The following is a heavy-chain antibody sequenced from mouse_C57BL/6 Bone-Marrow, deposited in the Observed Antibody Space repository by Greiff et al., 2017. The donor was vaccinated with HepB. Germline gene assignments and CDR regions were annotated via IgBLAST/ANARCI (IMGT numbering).Heavy chain of an antibody. D-gene: IGHD6-1*01. V-gene: IGHV1-26*01. J-gene: IGHJ1*03. CDR1: GYTFTDYY. CDR3: ARPGGQYWYFDV. Sequence: VQLQQSGPELVKPGASVKISCKASGYTFTDYYMNWVKQSHGKSLEWIGDINPNNGGTSYNQKFKGKATLTVDKSSSIAYMELRSLTSEDSAVYYCARPGGQYWYFDVWGTGTTVTVSS. CDR2: INPNNGGT.